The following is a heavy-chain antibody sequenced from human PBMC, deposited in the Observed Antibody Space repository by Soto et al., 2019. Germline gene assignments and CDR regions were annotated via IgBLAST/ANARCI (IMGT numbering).Heavy chain of an antibody. Sequence: VGSLRLSCAASGFTFSSYGMHWVRQAPGKGLEWVAVIWYDGSNKYYADSVKGRFTISRDNSKNTLYLQMNSLRAEDTAVYYCAGGRGSSYFDYWGQGPLVTVSS. D-gene: IGHD6-6*01. J-gene: IGHJ4*02. CDR2: IWYDGSNK. CDR3: AGGRGSSYFDY. V-gene: IGHV3-33*01. CDR1: GFTFSSYG.